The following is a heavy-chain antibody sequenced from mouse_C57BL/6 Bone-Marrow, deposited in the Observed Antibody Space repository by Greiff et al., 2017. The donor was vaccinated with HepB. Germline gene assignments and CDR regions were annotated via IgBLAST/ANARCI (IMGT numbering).Heavy chain of an antibody. CDR3: GRHEGYGTGFDY. V-gene: IGHV10-1*01. Sequence: EVNVVESGGGLVQPKGSLKLSCAASGFSFNTYAMNWVSQAPGKGLEWVARIRSKSNNYATYYADSVKDRFTISRDDSESMLYLQMNNLKTEDTAMYDCGRHEGYGTGFDYWGQGTTLTVSS. D-gene: IGHD1-1*01. J-gene: IGHJ2*01. CDR1: GFSFNTYA. CDR2: IRSKSNNYAT.